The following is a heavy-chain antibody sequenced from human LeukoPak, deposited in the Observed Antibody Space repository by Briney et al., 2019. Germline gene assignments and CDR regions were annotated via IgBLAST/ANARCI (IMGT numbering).Heavy chain of an antibody. CDR1: GFTFSSYA. J-gene: IGHJ4*02. D-gene: IGHD3-22*01. CDR2: ISYDGSNK. CDR3: ARPGYYYDSSGSDFDY. Sequence: GGSLRLSCAASGFTFSSYAMHWVRQAPGKGLEWVAVISYDGSNKYYADSVKGRLTISRDNSKNTLYLQMNSLRAEDTAVYYCARPGYYYDSSGSDFDYWGQGTLVTVSS. V-gene: IGHV3-30*04.